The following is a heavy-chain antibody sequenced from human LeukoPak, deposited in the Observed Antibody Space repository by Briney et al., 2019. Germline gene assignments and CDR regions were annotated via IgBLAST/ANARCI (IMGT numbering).Heavy chain of an antibody. CDR2: ISGSGSTI. CDR1: GFTFSSYA. V-gene: IGHV3-23*01. CDR3: ARAGPYSSSWSGFDY. Sequence: PGGSLRLSCAASGFTFSSYAMSWVRQAPGKGLEWVSAISGSGSTIYYADSVKGRFTISRDNAKNSLYLQMNSLRAEDTAVYYCARAGPYSSSWSGFDYWGQGTLVTVSS. D-gene: IGHD6-13*01. J-gene: IGHJ4*02.